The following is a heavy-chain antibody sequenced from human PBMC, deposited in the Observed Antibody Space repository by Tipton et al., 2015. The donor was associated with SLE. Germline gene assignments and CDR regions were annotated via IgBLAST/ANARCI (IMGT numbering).Heavy chain of an antibody. CDR1: GFTFSNAW. CDR3: TTSEPTVTPDYSYMDV. J-gene: IGHJ6*03. V-gene: IGHV3-15*01. CDR2: IKSKTDGGTT. D-gene: IGHD4-17*01. Sequence: SLRLSCAASGFTFSNAWMSWVRQAPGKGLEWVGRIKSKTDGGTTDYAAPVKGRFTISRDDSKNTLYLQMNSLKTEDTAVYHCTTSEPTVTPDYSYMDVWGKGTTVTVSS.